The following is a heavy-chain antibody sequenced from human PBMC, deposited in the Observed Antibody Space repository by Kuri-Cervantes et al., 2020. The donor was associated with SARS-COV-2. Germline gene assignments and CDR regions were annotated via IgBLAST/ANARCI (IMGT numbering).Heavy chain of an antibody. CDR2: IWYDGSNK. V-gene: IGHV3-33*01. J-gene: IGHJ4*02. Sequence: GESLKISCAASGFTFSSYGMHWVRQAPGKGLEWVAVIWYDGSNKYYADSVKGRFTISRDNSKNTLYLQMNSLRAEDTAVYYCARDFLLLAAQDYWGQGTLVTVSS. D-gene: IGHD6-13*01. CDR1: GFTFSSYG. CDR3: ARDFLLLAAQDY.